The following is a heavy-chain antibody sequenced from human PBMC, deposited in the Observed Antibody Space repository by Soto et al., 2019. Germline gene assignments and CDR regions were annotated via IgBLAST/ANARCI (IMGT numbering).Heavy chain of an antibody. CDR2: IFHDGTA. J-gene: IGHJ4*02. Sequence: PSETLSLTCAVSGVSISSGNWWTWVRQTPQRGLEYIGEIFHDGTANYYPSFERRVAISVDTSKNQFSLKLTSVTAADTAIYFCARLVYDTRLNYMYFGFRGQGALVTVSS. V-gene: IGHV4-4*02. D-gene: IGHD3-10*01. CDR1: GVSISSGNW. CDR3: ARLVYDTRLNYMYFGF.